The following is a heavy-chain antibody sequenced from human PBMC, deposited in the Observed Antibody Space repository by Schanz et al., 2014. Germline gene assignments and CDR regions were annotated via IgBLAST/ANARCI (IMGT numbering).Heavy chain of an antibody. CDR2: INTGVNT. V-gene: IGHV3-23*01. CDR3: LAPDYGMDV. CDR1: GFTFGDYA. Sequence: EVQLLESGGGLVQPGGSLRLSCAASGFTFGDYAMTWVRQAPGKGLEWVSAINTGVNTYYADSVRGRFTMSRDNSKNTLYLQMNSLRPEDTAVYYCLAPDYGMDVWGQGTTVTVSS. J-gene: IGHJ6*02.